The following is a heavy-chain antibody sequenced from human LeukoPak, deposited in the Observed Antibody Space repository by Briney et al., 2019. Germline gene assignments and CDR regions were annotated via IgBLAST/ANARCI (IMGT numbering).Heavy chain of an antibody. J-gene: IGHJ4*02. Sequence: TSETLSLTCTVSGGSISSYYWSWIRQPAGKGLEWIGRIYTSGSTNYNPSLKSRVTMSVDTSKNQFSLKLSSVTAADTAVYYCARATIGYDILTGYYPHYFDYWGQGTLVTVSS. D-gene: IGHD3-9*01. CDR2: IYTSGST. CDR3: ARATIGYDILTGYYPHYFDY. CDR1: GGSISSYY. V-gene: IGHV4-4*07.